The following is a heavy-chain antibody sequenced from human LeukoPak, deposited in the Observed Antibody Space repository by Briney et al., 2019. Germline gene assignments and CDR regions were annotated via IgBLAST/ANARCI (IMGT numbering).Heavy chain of an antibody. D-gene: IGHD3-3*01. V-gene: IGHV3-23*01. CDR1: GFTFSSYA. CDR3: AKDTVDDFWSGYYKDWFDP. J-gene: IGHJ5*02. CDR2: ISGSGGST. Sequence: GGPLRLSCAASGFTFSSYAMSWVRQAPGKGLEWVSAISGSGGSTYYADSVKGRFTISRDNSKNPLYLQMNSLRAEDTAVYYCAKDTVDDFWSGYYKDWFDPWGQGTLVTVSS.